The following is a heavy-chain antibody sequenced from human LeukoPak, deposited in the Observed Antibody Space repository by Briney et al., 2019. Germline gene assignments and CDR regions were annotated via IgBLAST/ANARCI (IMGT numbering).Heavy chain of an antibody. V-gene: IGHV4-39*01. CDR2: IYYSGST. CDR1: GGSISSSSYY. J-gene: IGHJ1*01. CDR3: ARQIRTLGYCSSTSCYGYFQH. D-gene: IGHD2-2*01. Sequence: SETLSLTCTVSGGSISSSSYYWGWIRQPPGKGLEWIGSIYYSGSTYYNPSLKSRVTISVDTSKNQFSLKLSSVTAADTAVYYCARQIRTLGYCSSTSCYGYFQHWGQGTLVTVSS.